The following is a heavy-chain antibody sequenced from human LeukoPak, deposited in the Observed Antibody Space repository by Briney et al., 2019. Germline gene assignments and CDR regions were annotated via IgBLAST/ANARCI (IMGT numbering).Heavy chain of an antibody. Sequence: SVKVSCKASGGTFSSYAISWVRQAPGQGLEWMGGIIPIFGTANYAQKFQGRVTITADESTSTAYMELRSLRSDDTAVYYCARADIVVVPAAYYGMDVWGQGTTVTVSS. D-gene: IGHD2-2*01. CDR1: GGTFSSYA. CDR2: IIPIFGTA. CDR3: ARADIVVVPAAYYGMDV. J-gene: IGHJ6*02. V-gene: IGHV1-69*13.